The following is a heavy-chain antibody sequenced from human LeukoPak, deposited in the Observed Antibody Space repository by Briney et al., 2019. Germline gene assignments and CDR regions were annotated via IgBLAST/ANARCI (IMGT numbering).Heavy chain of an antibody. CDR3: ASGDTAMVTYYYYYYGMDV. J-gene: IGHJ6*02. CDR1: GFTFSSYS. D-gene: IGHD5-18*01. CDR2: ISSSSSYI. V-gene: IGHV3-21*01. Sequence: PGGSLRLSCAASGFTFSSYSMNWVRQAPGKGLEWVSSISSSSSYIYYADSVKGRFTISRDNAKNSLYLRMNSLRAEDTAVYYCASGDTAMVTYYYYYYGMDVWGQGTTVTVSS.